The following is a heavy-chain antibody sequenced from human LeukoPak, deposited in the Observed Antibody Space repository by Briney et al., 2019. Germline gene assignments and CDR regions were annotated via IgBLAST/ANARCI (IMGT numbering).Heavy chain of an antibody. V-gene: IGHV3-23*01. CDR3: AKEYTGTFSPFPSYFDN. Sequence: GGSLRLSCAASGFTLSSYGMSWVRQAPGKGLEWVSAITGSGGRTYYADSVKGRFTISRDNSKNTLYLQMNSLRAEDTAIYYCAKEYTGTFSPFPSYFDNWGQGTLVTVSS. D-gene: IGHD1-26*01. CDR1: GFTLSSYG. CDR2: ITGSGGRT. J-gene: IGHJ4*02.